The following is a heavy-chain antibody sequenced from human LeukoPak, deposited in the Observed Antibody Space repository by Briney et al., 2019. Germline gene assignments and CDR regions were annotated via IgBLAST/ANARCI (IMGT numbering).Heavy chain of an antibody. Sequence: ASVKVSCKVSGYTLTELSMHWVRQAPGKGLGWMGGFDPEDGETIYAQKFQGRVTMTEDTSTDTAYMELSSLRSEDTAVYYCATKYDFWSGYQDYWGQGTLVTVPS. CDR2: FDPEDGET. V-gene: IGHV1-24*01. CDR1: GYTLTELS. CDR3: ATKYDFWSGYQDY. D-gene: IGHD3-3*01. J-gene: IGHJ4*02.